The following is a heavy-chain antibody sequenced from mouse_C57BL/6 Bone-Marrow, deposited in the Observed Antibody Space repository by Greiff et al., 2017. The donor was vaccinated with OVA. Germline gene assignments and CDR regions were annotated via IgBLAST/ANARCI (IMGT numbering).Heavy chain of an antibody. J-gene: IGHJ2*01. CDR2: INYDGSST. D-gene: IGHD1-1*01. CDR1: GFTFSDYY. CDR3: ARLYYYGSSYFDY. Sequence: EVQVMESEGGLVQPGSSMKLSCTASGFTFSDYYMAWVRQVPEKGLEWVANINYDGSSTYYLDSLKSRFIISRDNAKNILYLQMSSLKSEDTATYYCARLYYYGSSYFDYWGQGTTLTVSS. V-gene: IGHV5-16*01.